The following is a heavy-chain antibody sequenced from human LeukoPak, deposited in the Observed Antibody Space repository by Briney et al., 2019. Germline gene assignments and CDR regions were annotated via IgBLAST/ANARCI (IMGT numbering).Heavy chain of an antibody. V-gene: IGHV4-34*01. J-gene: IGHJ5*02. CDR3: ARTLWFGELLSGWFDP. CDR2: INHSGST. D-gene: IGHD3-10*01. CDR1: GGSFSGYY. Sequence: SETLSLTCAVYGGSFSGYYWSWIRQPPGKGLEWIGEINHSGSTNYNPSLKSRVTISVDTSKNQFSLKLSSVTAADTAVYYCARTLWFGELLSGWFDPWGQGTLVTVSS.